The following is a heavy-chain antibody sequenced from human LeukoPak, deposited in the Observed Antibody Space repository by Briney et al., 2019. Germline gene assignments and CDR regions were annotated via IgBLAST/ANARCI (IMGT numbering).Heavy chain of an antibody. D-gene: IGHD3-22*01. CDR1: GFTFSSYG. CDR3: ARDLGQYYDTSDNWFDP. CDR2: INSDGSST. V-gene: IGHV3-74*01. J-gene: IGHJ5*02. Sequence: GGSLRLSCAASGFTFSSYGMHWVRQAPGKGLEWVSRINSDGSSTSYADSVKGRFTISRDNAKNTLNLQMNSLRAEDTAVYYCARDLGQYYDTSDNWFDPWGQGTLVTVSS.